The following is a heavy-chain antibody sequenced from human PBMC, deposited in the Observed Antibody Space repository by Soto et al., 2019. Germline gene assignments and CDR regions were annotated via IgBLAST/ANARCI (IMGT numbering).Heavy chain of an antibody. Sequence: GGSLRLSXAASGFTFSTYAMSWVRQAPGKGLEWVSAISGSGTSTYYADSVKGRFTISRDNSRDTLFLQMNSLTADDTAVYYCAKATTNGGWFNPFDSWGQGALVTVSS. J-gene: IGHJ4*02. CDR2: ISGSGTST. CDR1: GFTFSTYA. CDR3: AKATTNGGWFNPFDS. D-gene: IGHD6-19*01. V-gene: IGHV3-23*01.